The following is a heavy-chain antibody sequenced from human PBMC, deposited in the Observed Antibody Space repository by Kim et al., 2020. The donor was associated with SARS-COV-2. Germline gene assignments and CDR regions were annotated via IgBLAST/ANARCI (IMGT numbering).Heavy chain of an antibody. CDR3: ARDGGPAALLGPHPHWYFDL. CDR2: IYYSGST. Sequence: SETLSLTCTVSGGSISSYYWSWIRQPPGKGLEWIGYIYYSGSTNYNPSLKSRVTISVDTSKNQFSLKLSSVTAADTAVYYCARDGGPAALLGPHPHWYFDLWGRGTLVTVSS. D-gene: IGHD2-2*01. J-gene: IGHJ2*01. V-gene: IGHV4-59*13. CDR1: GGSISSYY.